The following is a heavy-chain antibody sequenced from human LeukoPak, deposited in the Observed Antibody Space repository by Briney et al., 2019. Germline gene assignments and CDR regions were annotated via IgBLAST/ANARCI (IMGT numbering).Heavy chain of an antibody. CDR2: ISYDGSNK. Sequence: PGRSLRLSCAASGFTFSSYGMHWVRQASGKGLEWVAVISYDGSNKYYADSVKGRFTISRDNSKNTLYLQMNSLRAEDTAVYYCAKDRYYYDSSGYYSYWGQGTLVTVSS. V-gene: IGHV3-30*18. J-gene: IGHJ4*02. D-gene: IGHD3-22*01. CDR1: GFTFSSYG. CDR3: AKDRYYYDSSGYYSY.